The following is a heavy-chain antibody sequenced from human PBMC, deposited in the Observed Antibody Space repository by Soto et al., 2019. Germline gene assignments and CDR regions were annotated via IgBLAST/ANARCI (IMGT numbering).Heavy chain of an antibody. D-gene: IGHD4-17*01. CDR3: ARTLYGDYLFNYCYYHAV. CDR2: INHSGST. CDR1: GGTFSGYY. Sequence: SETLSLRCAVYGGTFSGYYWSWFRHPPGKGLEWIGEINHSGSTNYNPSLKSRVTISVDTSKNQFSLKLSSVTAADTAVYYCARTLYGDYLFNYCYYHAVSGKGTTVTVSS. V-gene: IGHV4-34*01. J-gene: IGHJ6*03.